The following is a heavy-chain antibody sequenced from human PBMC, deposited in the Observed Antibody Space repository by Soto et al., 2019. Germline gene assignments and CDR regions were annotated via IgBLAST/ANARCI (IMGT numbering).Heavy chain of an antibody. CDR3: ARSGYNWNDGARGYFDY. D-gene: IGHD1-20*01. CDR2: ISSSGRTI. Sequence: EVQLVESGGGLVQPGGSLRLSCAASGFTFSSYEMNWVRQAPGKGLEWVSYISSSGRTIYYADSVKGRFTISRDNAKNSLYLQMNSLRAEDTAVYYCARSGYNWNDGARGYFDYWDQGTLVTVSS. V-gene: IGHV3-48*03. J-gene: IGHJ4*02. CDR1: GFTFSSYE.